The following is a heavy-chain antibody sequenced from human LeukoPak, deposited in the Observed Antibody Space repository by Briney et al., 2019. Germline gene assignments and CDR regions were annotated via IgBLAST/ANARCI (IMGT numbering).Heavy chain of an antibody. V-gene: IGHV3-23*01. CDR2: ISGSGGST. CDR3: AKSDSGWYGETFDY. D-gene: IGHD6-19*01. J-gene: IGHJ4*02. CDR1: GFTFSSYA. Sequence: GRSLRLSYAASGFTFSSYAMSSVRQAPGKWLEWLSAISGSGGSTYYADSVKGRFTISSDNSKNTLYLQMNSLRAEDAAVYYCAKSDSGWYGETFDYWGQGTLVTVSS.